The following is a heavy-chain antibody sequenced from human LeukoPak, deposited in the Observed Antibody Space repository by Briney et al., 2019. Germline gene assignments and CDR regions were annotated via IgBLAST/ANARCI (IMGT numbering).Heavy chain of an antibody. CDR3: ARRLRRGRPFDY. Sequence: SETLSLTCTVSGGSISSYYWSWIRQPPGKGLEWIGYIYYSGSTNYNPSLKSRVTISVDTSKNQFSLKLSSVTAADTAVYYCARRLRRGRPFDYWGQGTLVTVSS. V-gene: IGHV4-59*08. CDR2: IYYSGST. J-gene: IGHJ4*02. CDR1: GGSISSYY. D-gene: IGHD3-16*01.